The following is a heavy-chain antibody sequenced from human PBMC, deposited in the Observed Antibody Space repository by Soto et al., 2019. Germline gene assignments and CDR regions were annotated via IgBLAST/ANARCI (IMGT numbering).Heavy chain of an antibody. J-gene: IGHJ6*02. CDR2: IYYSGST. CDR1: GASVSSSSYY. Sequence: PSATLSLTCTVSGASVSSSSYYWGWIRQPPGKGLEWIGSIYYSGSTYYNPSLKSRVTISVDTSKNQFSLKLSSVTAADTAVYYCARLNAGTTYYYYGMDVWGQGTTVTVSS. V-gene: IGHV4-39*01. CDR3: ARLNAGTTYYYYGMDV. D-gene: IGHD1-7*01.